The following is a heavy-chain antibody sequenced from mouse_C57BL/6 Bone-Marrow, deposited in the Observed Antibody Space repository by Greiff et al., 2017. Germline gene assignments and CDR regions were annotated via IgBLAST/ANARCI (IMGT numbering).Heavy chain of an antibody. J-gene: IGHJ3*01. CDR2: ISDGGSYT. V-gene: IGHV5-4*01. CDR3: ARDRNGSWFAY. CDR1: GFTFSSYA. Sequence: DVQLVESGGGLVKPGGSLKLSCAASGFTFSSYAMSWVRQTPEKRLEWVATISDGGSYTYYPDNVTGRFTISRANAKNNLYLQMSHLKSEDTAMYYCARDRNGSWFAYWGQGTLVTVSA.